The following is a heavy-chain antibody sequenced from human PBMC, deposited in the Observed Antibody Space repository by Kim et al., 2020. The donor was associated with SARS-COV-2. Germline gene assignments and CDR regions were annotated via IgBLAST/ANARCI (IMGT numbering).Heavy chain of an antibody. CDR2: MYYSGNN. J-gene: IGHJ3*01. CDR3: ARWVFSGSQHAFDV. V-gene: IGHV4-59*01. D-gene: IGHD6-13*01. Sequence: SETLSLTCTVSGGSMSSYYWSWIRQPPGKGLEWIGYMYYSGNNNYNPSLKSRVTISLDTSKNQFSLRLSSVTTADTAVYYCARWVFSGSQHAFDVWGRGTMITVSS. CDR1: GGSMSSYY.